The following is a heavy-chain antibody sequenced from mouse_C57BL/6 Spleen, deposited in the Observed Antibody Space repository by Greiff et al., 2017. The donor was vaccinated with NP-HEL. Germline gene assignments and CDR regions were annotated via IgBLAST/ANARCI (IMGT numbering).Heavy chain of an antibody. D-gene: IGHD1-1*01. Sequence: EVQLQQSGPVLVKPGASVKMSCKASGYTFTDYYMNWVKQSHGKSLEWIGVLNPYNGGTSYNQKFKGKATLTVDKSSSTAYMELNSLTSEDSAVYYCAREGVLRSFAYWGQGTLVTVSA. J-gene: IGHJ3*01. V-gene: IGHV1-19*01. CDR1: GYTFTDYY. CDR2: LNPYNGGT. CDR3: AREGVLRSFAY.